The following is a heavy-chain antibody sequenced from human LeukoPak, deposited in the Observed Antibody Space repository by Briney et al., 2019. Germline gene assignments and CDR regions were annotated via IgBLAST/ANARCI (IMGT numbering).Heavy chain of an antibody. CDR2: INHSGST. CDR1: GGSFSGYY. D-gene: IGHD2-2*02. Sequence: SETLSLTCAVYGGSFSGYYWSWIRQPPGKGLEWIGEINHSGSTNYNPSLKSRVTISVDTSKNQFSLKLSSVTAADTAVYYCARGVYCSSTSCYIGSSSSSKAFDYWGQGTLVTVSP. CDR3: ARGVYCSSTSCYIGSSSSSKAFDY. V-gene: IGHV4-34*01. J-gene: IGHJ4*02.